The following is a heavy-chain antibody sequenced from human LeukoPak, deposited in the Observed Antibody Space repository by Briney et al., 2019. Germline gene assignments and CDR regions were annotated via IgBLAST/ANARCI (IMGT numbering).Heavy chain of an antibody. CDR2: IPYDGSNK. V-gene: IGHV3-30*02. CDR1: GFTFSSYG. CDR3: ASSIAVAVCFDY. D-gene: IGHD6-19*01. J-gene: IGHJ4*02. Sequence: PGGSLRLSCAASGFTFSSYGMHWVRQAPGKGLEWVAFIPYDGSNKYQADSLKGRFTISRDNSNNTLYLQMNSLRAEDTAVYYCASSIAVAVCFDYWGQGTLVTVSS.